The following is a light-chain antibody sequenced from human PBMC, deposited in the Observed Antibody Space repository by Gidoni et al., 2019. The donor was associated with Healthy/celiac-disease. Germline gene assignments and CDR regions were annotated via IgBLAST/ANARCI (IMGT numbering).Light chain of an antibody. CDR3: QEYDSSCT. J-gene: IGKJ2*02. Sequence: EIALTPSPGTLSLSPGERATLSRRASQSVSSSYLAWYQQKPGQAPRLLIYGASSRATGIPDRFSGSGSGTDFTLTISRLEPEDFAVYYCQEYDSSCTFGQGTKLEIK. V-gene: IGKV3-20*01. CDR2: GAS. CDR1: QSVSSSY.